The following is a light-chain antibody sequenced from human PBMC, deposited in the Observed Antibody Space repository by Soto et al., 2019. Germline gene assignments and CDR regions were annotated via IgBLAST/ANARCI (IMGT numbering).Light chain of an antibody. J-gene: IGKJ1*01. V-gene: IGKV1-5*01. CDR3: QQYHDYWT. CDR2: DVS. CDR1: QSISGW. Sequence: DIQMTQSPSTLSASIGDRVIITCRASQSISGWLAWYQQKPGKAPKLLIYDVSNLESGVPSRFSGSGSGTEFTLTISSLQPDDFAVYYCQQYHDYWTFGPGTKVDIK.